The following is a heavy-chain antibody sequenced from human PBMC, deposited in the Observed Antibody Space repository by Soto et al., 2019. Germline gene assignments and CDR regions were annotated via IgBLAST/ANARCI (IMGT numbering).Heavy chain of an antibody. CDR2: INPNSGGT. CDR3: AASVGYCSSTSCYGVYNWFDP. Sequence: GASVKVSCKASGYTFTGYYMHWVRQAPGQGLEWMGWINPNSGGTNYAQKFQGRVTMTRDTSISTAHMELSRLRSDDTAVYYCAASVGYCSSTSCYGVYNWFDPWGQGTLVTVSS. CDR1: GYTFTGYY. D-gene: IGHD2-2*01. J-gene: IGHJ5*02. V-gene: IGHV1-2*02.